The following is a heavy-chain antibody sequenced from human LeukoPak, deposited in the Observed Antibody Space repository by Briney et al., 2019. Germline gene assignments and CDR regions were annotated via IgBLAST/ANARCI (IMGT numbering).Heavy chain of an antibody. Sequence: ASVKVSYKASGYAFTGYYMHWVRQAPGQGLEWMGWINPNSGGTNYAQKFQGRVTMTRDTSISTAYMELSRLRSDDTAVYYCARGWRLRYFDWLLSPDYYGMDVWGQGTTATVSS. D-gene: IGHD3-9*01. CDR2: INPNSGGT. V-gene: IGHV1-2*02. CDR3: ARGWRLRYFDWLLSPDYYGMDV. J-gene: IGHJ6*02. CDR1: GYAFTGYY.